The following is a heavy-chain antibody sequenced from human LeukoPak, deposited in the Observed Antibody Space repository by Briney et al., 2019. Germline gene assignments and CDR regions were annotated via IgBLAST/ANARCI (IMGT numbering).Heavy chain of an antibody. V-gene: IGHV4-61*02. J-gene: IGHJ3*02. CDR3: ARDLPTTVTTEAFDI. CDR1: GGSISSGSYY. CDR2: IYTSGRT. Sequence: SQTLSLTCTVSGGSISSGSYYWSWLRQPAGKGLEWIGRIYTSGRTNYSPSLKSRVTISVDTSKNQFSLKLSSVTAADTAVYYCARDLPTTVTTEAFDIWGQGTMVTVSS. D-gene: IGHD4-17*01.